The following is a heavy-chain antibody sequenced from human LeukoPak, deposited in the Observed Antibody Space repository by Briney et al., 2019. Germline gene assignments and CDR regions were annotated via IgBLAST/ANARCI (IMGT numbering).Heavy chain of an antibody. D-gene: IGHD3-10*01. CDR2: IIPIFGTA. J-gene: IGHJ5*02. CDR1: GGTFSSYA. Sequence: GASVKVSCKASGGTFSSYAISWVRQAPGQGLEWMGGIIPIFGTANYAQKFQGRVTITADKSTSTAYMELSSLRSEDTAVYYCARDHGDGSETMFDPWGQGTLVTVSS. CDR3: ARDHGDGSETMFDP. V-gene: IGHV1-69*06.